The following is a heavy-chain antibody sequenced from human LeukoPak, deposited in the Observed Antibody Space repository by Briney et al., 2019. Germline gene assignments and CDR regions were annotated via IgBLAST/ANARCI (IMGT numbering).Heavy chain of an antibody. CDR3: ARDPLSYYYGMDV. CDR1: GFTFSSYS. J-gene: IGHJ6*02. CDR2: ISSSSSYI. V-gene: IGHV3-21*01. Sequence: GGSLRLSCAASGFTFSSYSMNWDRQAPGKGLEWVSSISSSSSYIYYADSVKGRFTISRDNAKNSLYLQMNSLRAEDTAVYYCARDPLSYYYGMDVWGQGTTVTVSS.